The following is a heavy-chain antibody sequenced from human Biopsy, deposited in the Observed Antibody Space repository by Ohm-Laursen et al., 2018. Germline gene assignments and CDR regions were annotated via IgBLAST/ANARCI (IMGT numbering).Heavy chain of an antibody. Sequence: SVKVSCKASGYSFSTYDVNWVRQARGQGLEWMGWMIPSSGKTGYAQRVQGSVTLTMNTSISTAYMELSGLRSEDTAVYFCARGYSRRVSIFEASIYWFDTCGQGTLVTVSS. J-gene: IGHJ5*02. D-gene: IGHD6-6*01. V-gene: IGHV1-8*01. CDR3: ARGYSRRVSIFEASIYWFDT. CDR2: MIPSSGKT. CDR1: GYSFSTYD.